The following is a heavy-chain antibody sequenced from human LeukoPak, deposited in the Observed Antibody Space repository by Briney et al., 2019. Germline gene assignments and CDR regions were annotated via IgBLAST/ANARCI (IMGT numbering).Heavy chain of an antibody. Sequence: ASVKVSCKASGGTFSSYAISWVRQAPGQGLEWMGGIIPIFGTTNYAQKFQGRATITADESTSTAYMELSSLRSEDTAVYYCAREGNSLAVAGTSPTHWGQGTLVTVSS. V-gene: IGHV1-69*13. J-gene: IGHJ4*02. CDR2: IIPIFGTT. CDR3: AREGNSLAVAGTSPTH. CDR1: GGTFSSYA. D-gene: IGHD6-19*01.